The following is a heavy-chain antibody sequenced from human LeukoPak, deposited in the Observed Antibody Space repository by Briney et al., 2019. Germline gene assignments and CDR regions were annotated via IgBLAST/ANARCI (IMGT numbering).Heavy chain of an antibody. V-gene: IGHV1-18*01. J-gene: IGHJ6*02. D-gene: IGHD3-22*01. CDR3: AREAGGYDSSGYYSPLYYYYGMDV. CDR2: ISAYNGNT. Sequence: ASVKVSCKASGYTFTSYGISWVRQAPGQVLEWMGWISAYNGNTNYAQKLQGRVTMTTDTSTSTAYMELRSLRSDDTAVYYCAREAGGYDSSGYYSPLYYYYGMDVWGQGTTVTVSS. CDR1: GYTFTSYG.